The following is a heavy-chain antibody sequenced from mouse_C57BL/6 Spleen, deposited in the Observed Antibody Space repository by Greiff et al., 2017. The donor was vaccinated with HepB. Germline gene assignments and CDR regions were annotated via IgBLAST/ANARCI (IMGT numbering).Heavy chain of an antibody. CDR2: IYPGSGTT. CDR3: ARNYYGSSYDWFAY. CDR1: GYTFTDYY. D-gene: IGHD1-1*01. Sequence: QVQLQQSGAELVRPGASVKLSCKASGYTFTDYYINWVKQRPGQGLEWIARIYPGSGTTYYNEKFKGKATLTAEKSSSTAYMQLSSLTSEDSAVYFCARNYYGSSYDWFAYWGQGTLVTVSA. V-gene: IGHV1-76*01. J-gene: IGHJ3*01.